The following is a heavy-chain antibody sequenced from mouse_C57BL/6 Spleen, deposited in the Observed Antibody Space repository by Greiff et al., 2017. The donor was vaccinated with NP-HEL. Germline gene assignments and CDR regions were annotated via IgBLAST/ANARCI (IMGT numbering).Heavy chain of an antibody. D-gene: IGHD1-1*01. Sequence: QVQLQQPGAELVMPGASVKLSCKASGYTFTSYWMHWVKQRPGQGLEWIGEIDPSDSYTNYNQKFKGKSTLTVDKSSSTAYMQLSSLTSEDSAVYYGARKEVDYYGSSPFAYWGQGTLVTVAA. V-gene: IGHV1-69*01. CDR2: IDPSDSYT. J-gene: IGHJ3*01. CDR1: GYTFTSYW. CDR3: ARKEVDYYGSSPFAY.